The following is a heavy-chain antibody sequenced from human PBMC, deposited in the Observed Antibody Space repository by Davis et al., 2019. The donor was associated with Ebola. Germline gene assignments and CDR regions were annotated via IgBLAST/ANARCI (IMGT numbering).Heavy chain of an antibody. V-gene: IGHV3-73*01. D-gene: IGHD6-13*01. Sequence: PGGSLRLSCAASGFTFSGSAMHCVRQASGKGLEWVGRIRSKANSYATAYDASVKGRFTISRDDSKNTACLQMNSLKTEDTAVYYCNIAAAYIDYWGQGTLVTVSS. CDR1: GFTFSGSA. CDR2: IRSKANSYAT. J-gene: IGHJ4*02. CDR3: NIAAAYIDY.